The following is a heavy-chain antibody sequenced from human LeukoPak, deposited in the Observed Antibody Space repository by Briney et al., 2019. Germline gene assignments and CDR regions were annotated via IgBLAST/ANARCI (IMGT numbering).Heavy chain of an antibody. CDR2: IIPIFGTA. J-gene: IGHJ4*02. Sequence: SVKVSCKASGGTFSSYAISWVRQAPGQGLEWMGGIIPIFGTANYAQKFQGRVTMTRDTSTSTVYMELRSLRSEDTAVYYCARDRGYNYLFDYWGQGTLVTVSS. CDR1: GGTFSSYA. D-gene: IGHD5-18*01. V-gene: IGHV1-69*05. CDR3: ARDRGYNYLFDY.